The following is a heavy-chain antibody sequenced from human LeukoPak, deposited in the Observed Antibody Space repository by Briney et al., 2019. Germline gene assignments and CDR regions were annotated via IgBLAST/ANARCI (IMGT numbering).Heavy chain of an antibody. J-gene: IGHJ4*02. Sequence: PSETLSLTCTVSGYSISSGYYWAWIRQPPGKGLDWIGSIYHSGSTYYNPSLKSRVTISVDTSKNQFSLKLRSVTAADTAVYYCARLHYDFWSGYYLFDYWGQGTLVTVSS. CDR1: GYSISSGYY. CDR3: ARLHYDFWSGYYLFDY. D-gene: IGHD3-3*01. V-gene: IGHV4-38-2*02. CDR2: IYHSGST.